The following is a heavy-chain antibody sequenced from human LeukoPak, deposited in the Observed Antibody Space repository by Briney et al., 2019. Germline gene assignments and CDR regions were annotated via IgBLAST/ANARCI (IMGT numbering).Heavy chain of an antibody. CDR1: GYTFTSYG. V-gene: IGHV1-18*04. CDR3: ARALYYYGSGSQDDAFDI. D-gene: IGHD3-10*01. Sequence: ASVKVCCKASGYTFTSYGISWVRQAPGQGLEWMGWISAYNGNTNYAQKLQGRVTMTTDTSTSTAYMELRSLRSDDTAVYYCARALYYYGSGSQDDAFDIWGQGTMVTVSS. CDR2: ISAYNGNT. J-gene: IGHJ3*02.